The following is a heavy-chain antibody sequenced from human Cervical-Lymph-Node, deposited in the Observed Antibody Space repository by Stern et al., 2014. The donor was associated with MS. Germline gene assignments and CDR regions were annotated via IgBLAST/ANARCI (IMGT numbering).Heavy chain of an antibody. Sequence: QVQLQESGPGLVKPSETLSLTCTVSGASIRSYSWSWIRQTPGKGLEWIGYIYYSGSSNQNPSLKRRVTISVDTSKNQFSLRLRSVTAVDTAVYYCAGGSTVGAPDFWGQGTLVTVSS. V-gene: IGHV4-59*01. CDR3: AGGSTVGAPDF. D-gene: IGHD4-23*01. J-gene: IGHJ4*02. CDR1: GASIRSYS. CDR2: IYYSGSS.